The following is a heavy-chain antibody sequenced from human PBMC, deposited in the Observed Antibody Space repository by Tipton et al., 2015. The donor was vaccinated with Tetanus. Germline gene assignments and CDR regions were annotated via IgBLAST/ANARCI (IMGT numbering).Heavy chain of an antibody. V-gene: IGHV3-11*01. CDR3: ARDIDVPGTTLYFAS. D-gene: IGHD1-1*01. CDR2: ISRSGTDI. Sequence: SLRLSCAASGFTFSDYYLSWIRQAPGKGLEWLSYISRSGTDIHYADSVKGRFTVSRDNAKNSLYLQMNGLRVEDTAVYYCARDIDVPGTTLYFASWGQGTLATVSS. CDR1: GFTFSDYY. J-gene: IGHJ4*02.